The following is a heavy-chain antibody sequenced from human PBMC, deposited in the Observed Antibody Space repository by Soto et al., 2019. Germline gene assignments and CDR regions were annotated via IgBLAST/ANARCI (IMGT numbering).Heavy chain of an antibody. CDR3: ASREDARPF. D-gene: IGHD6-6*01. CDR2: IHRSRGT. J-gene: IGHJ4*02. CDR1: GGSINTDSW. Sequence: QVQLQESGPGLVSPLGTLSLTCAVSGGSINTDSWCSWVRQPPGKGLEWIGEIHRSRGTNYNSSLKSRVTISIDRSTNHFSLRLYSVTAADTAVYDCASREDARPFWGQGTLVTVSS. V-gene: IGHV4-4*02.